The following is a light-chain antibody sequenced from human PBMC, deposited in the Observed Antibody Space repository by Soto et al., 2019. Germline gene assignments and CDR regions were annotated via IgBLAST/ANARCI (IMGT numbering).Light chain of an antibody. V-gene: IGKV1-27*01. CDR1: QGISSC. J-gene: IGKJ1*01. Sequence: DIQMTQSPSTLSASVGDRVTITCRASQGISSCLAWYQQQPGKVPKLLIYVASTFQSGVPSWFSGSGSGTTFTPTISSLLPDDDSTSYCQKYYSASWTFGQGTKVEIK. CDR2: VAS. CDR3: QKYYSASWT.